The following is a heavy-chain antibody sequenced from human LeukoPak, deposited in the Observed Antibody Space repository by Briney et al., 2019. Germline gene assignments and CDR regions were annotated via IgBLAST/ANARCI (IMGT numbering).Heavy chain of an antibody. D-gene: IGHD6-19*01. CDR3: VRGQWLPGT. V-gene: IGHV3-7*04. Sequence: GGSLRLSCEASGFNFNTYWMSWVRQAPGQGLEWLANIKQDGGESYHVDSVKGRFTIYRDNAKNSLYLQMYSLRAEDTAVYYCVRGQWLPGTWGQETLVTVSS. J-gene: IGHJ5*02. CDR1: GFNFNTYW. CDR2: IKQDGGES.